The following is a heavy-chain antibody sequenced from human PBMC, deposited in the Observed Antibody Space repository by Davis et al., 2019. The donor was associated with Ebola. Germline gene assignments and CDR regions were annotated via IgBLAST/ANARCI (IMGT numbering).Heavy chain of an antibody. D-gene: IGHD4-17*01. J-gene: IGHJ5*02. CDR2: MNPNSGNT. Sequence: SVPVSLMASGYTFTSHDINRLRQATEQALVWLGWMNPNSGNTGYAQNFQGRVTMTRNTSITTDYMDVSRLTSEDTAVYYCATAFDRRHYGTWFDPWGQGTRVTVSS. CDR3: ATAFDRRHYGTWFDP. CDR1: GYTFTSHD. V-gene: IGHV1-8*01.